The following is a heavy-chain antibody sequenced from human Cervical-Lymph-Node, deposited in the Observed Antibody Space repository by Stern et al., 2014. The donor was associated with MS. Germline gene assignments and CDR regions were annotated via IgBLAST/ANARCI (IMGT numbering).Heavy chain of an antibody. J-gene: IGHJ5*02. CDR2: IKQDGSEK. CDR3: ARMVVADNLVLGVDP. D-gene: IGHD2-15*01. CDR1: GFTFSSYW. V-gene: IGHV3-7*03. Sequence: EVQLVESGGGLVQPGGSLRLSCAASGFTFSSYWMSWVRQAPGKGLEWVANIKQDGSEKYYVDSVKGRFTISRDNAKNSLYLQMNSLRAEDTAVYYCARMVVADNLVLGVDPWGQGTLVTVSS.